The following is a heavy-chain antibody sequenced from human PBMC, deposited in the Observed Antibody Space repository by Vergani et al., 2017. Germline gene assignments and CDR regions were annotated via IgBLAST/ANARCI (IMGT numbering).Heavy chain of an antibody. V-gene: IGHV4-31*03. Sequence: QVQLQESGPGLVKPSQTLSLTCTVSGGSISSGGYYWSWIRQHPGKGLEWFGYIYYSGSTYYNPSLKSRVTISVDTSKNQFSLKLSSVTAADTAVYYCAGDTPPATYFDYWGQGTLVTVSS. CDR3: AGDTPPATYFDY. D-gene: IGHD2-15*01. CDR2: IYYSGST. CDR1: GGSISSGGYY. J-gene: IGHJ4*02.